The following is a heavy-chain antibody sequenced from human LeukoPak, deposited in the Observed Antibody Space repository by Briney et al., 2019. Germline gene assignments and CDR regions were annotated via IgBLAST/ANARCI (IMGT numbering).Heavy chain of an antibody. V-gene: IGHV3-23*01. J-gene: IGHJ3*02. CDR3: ARAGGDYGDHDDAFDI. D-gene: IGHD4-17*01. CDR2: ISGSGGST. Sequence: GGSLRLSCAASGFTFSSYAMSWVRQAPGKGLEWVSAISGSGGSTYYADSVKGRFTISRDNSKNTLYLQMNSLRAEDTAVYYCARAGGDYGDHDDAFDIWAKGQWSPSLQ. CDR1: GFTFSSYA.